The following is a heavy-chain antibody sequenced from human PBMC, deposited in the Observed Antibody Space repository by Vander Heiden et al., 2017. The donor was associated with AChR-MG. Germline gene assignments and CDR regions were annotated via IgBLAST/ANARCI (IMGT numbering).Heavy chain of an antibody. V-gene: IGHV3-7*03. J-gene: IGHJ4*02. CDR2: IKQDGSEK. CDR1: GFTVSCYW. D-gene: IGHD3-16*01. Sequence: EVQLVESGGGLVQPGGSLRLSCAASGFTVSCYWVSWVRQAPGKGLEWVANIKQDGSEKYYVDSVKGRFTISRDNAKNSLYLQMNSLRAEDTAVYYCAREGFGARAYFDYWGQGTLVTVSS. CDR3: AREGFGARAYFDY.